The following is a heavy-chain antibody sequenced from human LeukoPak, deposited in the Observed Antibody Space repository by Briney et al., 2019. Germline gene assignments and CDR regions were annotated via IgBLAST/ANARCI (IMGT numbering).Heavy chain of an antibody. CDR3: ARVSGSGHFDY. CDR1: GFTFSSYE. J-gene: IGHJ4*02. Sequence: GGSLRLSCAASGFTFSSYEMNWVRQAPGKGLEWVSYISSSGSTIYYADSVKGRFTISRDNAKNSLYLQMNSLRAEDTAVYYCARVSGSGHFDYWGQGTPVTVSS. CDR2: ISSSGSTI. V-gene: IGHV3-48*03. D-gene: IGHD6-25*01.